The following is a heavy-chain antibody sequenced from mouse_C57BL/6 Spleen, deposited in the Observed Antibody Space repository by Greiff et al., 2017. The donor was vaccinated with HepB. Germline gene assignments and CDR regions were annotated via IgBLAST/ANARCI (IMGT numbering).Heavy chain of an antibody. Sequence: EVQRVESGGGLVQPKGSLKLSCAASGFSFNTYAMNWVRQAPGKGLEWVARIRSKSNNYATYYADSVKDRFTISRDDSESMLYLQMNNLKTEDTAMYYCVRNGNYEGDYAMDYWGQGTSVTVSS. J-gene: IGHJ4*01. CDR1: GFSFNTYA. D-gene: IGHD2-1*01. V-gene: IGHV10-1*01. CDR3: VRNGNYEGDYAMDY. CDR2: IRSKSNNYAT.